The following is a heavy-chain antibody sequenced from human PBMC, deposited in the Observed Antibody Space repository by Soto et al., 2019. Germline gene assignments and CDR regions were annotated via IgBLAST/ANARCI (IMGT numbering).Heavy chain of an antibody. CDR2: VYYTGTT. V-gene: IGHV4-59*01. J-gene: IGHJ4*02. Sequence: SETLSLTCTVSGGSISSYFYIWVRQPPGKGLEWIGSVYYTGTTDYNPSLKSRVTISVDTSKTQFSLNLRSVTAADTAVYYCARDLAAVPRAFDYWGRGTLVTVSS. CDR1: GGSISSYF. D-gene: IGHD6-13*01. CDR3: ARDLAAVPRAFDY.